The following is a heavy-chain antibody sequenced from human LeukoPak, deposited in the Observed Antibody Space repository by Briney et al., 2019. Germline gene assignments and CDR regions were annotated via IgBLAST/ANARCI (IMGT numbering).Heavy chain of an antibody. J-gene: IGHJ3*02. D-gene: IGHD1-1*01. V-gene: IGHV4-59*01. CDR3: ARGTWSSAFDI. CDR2: VQYSGST. CDR1: GGSITSYY. Sequence: KPSETLSLTCTVSGGSITSYYWNWIRQPPGKGLECIGSVQYSGSTYYSPSLKSRVAISVDTSKNQLSLNLTSVTAADAAVYYCARGTWSSAFDIWGLGTMVTVSS.